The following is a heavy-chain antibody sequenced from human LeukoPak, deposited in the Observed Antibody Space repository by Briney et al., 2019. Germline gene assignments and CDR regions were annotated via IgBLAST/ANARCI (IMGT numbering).Heavy chain of an antibody. D-gene: IGHD2-8*01. CDR2: ISTGSSYI. V-gene: IGHV3-21*06. CDR1: GFTFSSYT. Sequence: WGSLRLSCVASGFTFSSYTRNWVRQAPGKGLEWVSSISTGSSYIYYAYLVKRRFTISRDNAKNLLYLQRNMLAADDTAVYYCAKDPNFDPWGQGTLVTVSS. J-gene: IGHJ5*02. CDR3: AKDPNFDP.